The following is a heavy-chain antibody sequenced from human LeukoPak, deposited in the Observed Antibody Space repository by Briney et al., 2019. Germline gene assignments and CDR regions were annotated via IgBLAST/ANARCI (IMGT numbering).Heavy chain of an antibody. CDR2: IYYSGST. Sequence: PSETLSLTGTVSGGSISSSSYYWGWIRQPPGKGLEWIGSIYYSGSTYYNPSLKSRVTISVDTSKNQFSLKLSSVTAADTAVYYCARAGDIVVVVAATQNWFDPWGQGTLVTVSS. V-gene: IGHV4-39*07. D-gene: IGHD2-15*01. CDR1: GGSISSSSYY. J-gene: IGHJ5*02. CDR3: ARAGDIVVVVAATQNWFDP.